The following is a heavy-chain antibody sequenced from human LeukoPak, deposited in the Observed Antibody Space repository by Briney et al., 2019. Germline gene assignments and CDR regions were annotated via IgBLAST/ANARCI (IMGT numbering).Heavy chain of an antibody. D-gene: IGHD2-21*02. CDR2: IYNSGTT. CDR3: ATDHGDSKIRD. J-gene: IGHJ4*02. CDR1: GASISTYY. V-gene: IGHV4-59*01. Sequence: PSETLSLTCTVSGASISTYYCSWIRQPPGNGLEWIGNIYNSGTTDYNSSLKGRATISVDTSKNHFTLRLSSVTAADTAMYYCATDHGDSKIRDWGQGPLVTVSS.